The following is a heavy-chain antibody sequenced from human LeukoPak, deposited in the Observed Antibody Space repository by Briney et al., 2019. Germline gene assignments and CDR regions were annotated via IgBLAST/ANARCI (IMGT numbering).Heavy chain of an antibody. CDR1: GYSFNRYW. V-gene: IGHV5-51*01. Sequence: GESLRISCKGSGYSFNRYWIGWVRQMPGKGLEWMGIIYPGDSDTRYSPSFQGQVTISADKSVTTAYLQWSSLKASDTAMYYCARQRYCSGGTCPDVFDIWGQGTMVTVSS. CDR3: ARQRYCSGGTCPDVFDI. CDR2: IYPGDSDT. D-gene: IGHD2-15*01. J-gene: IGHJ3*02.